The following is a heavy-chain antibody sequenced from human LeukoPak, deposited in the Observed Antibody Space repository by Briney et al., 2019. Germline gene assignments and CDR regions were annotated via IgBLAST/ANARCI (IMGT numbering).Heavy chain of an antibody. J-gene: IGHJ4*02. CDR1: GFTFSNYA. Sequence: GGSLRLSCAASGFTFSNYAMSWVRQAPEKGPEWVSTITPSGAGTYYKDSVKGRFTISRDNSRNTLFLQLNSLRAEDTAVYYCAQVSTSSPFWGQGTLVTVSS. CDR2: ITPSGAGT. V-gene: IGHV3-23*01. D-gene: IGHD6-13*01. CDR3: AQVSTSSPF.